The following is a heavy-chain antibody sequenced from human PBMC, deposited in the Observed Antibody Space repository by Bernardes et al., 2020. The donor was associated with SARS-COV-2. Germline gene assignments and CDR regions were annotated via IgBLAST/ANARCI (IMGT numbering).Heavy chain of an antibody. D-gene: IGHD2-21*02. J-gene: IGHJ6*02. CDR2: MHSSGST. Sequence: SETLSLTCTVSGGSISSSGYYWGWIRQSPGKGLEWIASMHSSGSTYYNPSLQSRVTESFDTSKNQFSLSLNCVTAADSAVYYCAGSSCGIDCYIGGLRSCDYGMDVWGQGTTVAVSS. V-gene: IGHV4-39*01. CDR1: GGSISSSGYY. CDR3: AGSSCGIDCYIGGLRSCDYGMDV.